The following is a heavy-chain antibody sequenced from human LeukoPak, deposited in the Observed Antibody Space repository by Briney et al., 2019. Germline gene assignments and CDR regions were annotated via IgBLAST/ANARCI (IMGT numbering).Heavy chain of an antibody. D-gene: IGHD3-3*01. J-gene: IGHJ4*02. CDR2: IWYDGSNK. V-gene: IGHV3-33*01. CDR3: ASGGHYDFWSGSPKTYYFDY. Sequence: GGSLRLSCAASGFTFSSYGMHWVRQAPGKGLEWVAVIWYDGSNKYYADSVKGRFTFSRDNSKNTLYLQMNSLRAEDTAVYYCASGGHYDFWSGSPKTYYFDYWGQGTLVTVSS. CDR1: GFTFSSYG.